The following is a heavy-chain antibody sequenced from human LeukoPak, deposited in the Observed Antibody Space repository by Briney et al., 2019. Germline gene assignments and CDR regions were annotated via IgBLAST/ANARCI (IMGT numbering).Heavy chain of an antibody. CDR1: GFTFSSYG. CDR3: ARARIAVAGPFDY. V-gene: IGHV3-30*03. Sequence: PGRSLRLSCAASGFTFSSYGMHWVRQAPGKGLEWVAVISYDGSNKYYADSVKGRFTISRDNSKNTLHLQMNSLRVEDTAVYYCARARIAVAGPFDYWGQGTLVTVSS. CDR2: ISYDGSNK. D-gene: IGHD6-19*01. J-gene: IGHJ4*02.